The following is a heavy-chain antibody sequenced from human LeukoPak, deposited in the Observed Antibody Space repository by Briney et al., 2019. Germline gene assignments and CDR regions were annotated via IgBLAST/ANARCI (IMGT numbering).Heavy chain of an antibody. CDR3: ARRRHSIPLDY. Sequence: SETVSLTCTVSGYSISSGYYWGWIRQPPGKGLEWIGSIYHSGSTYYNPSLKSRVTISVDTSKNQFSLKLSSVTAADTAVYYCARRRHSIPLDYWGQGTLVTVSS. CDR2: IYHSGST. J-gene: IGHJ4*02. CDR1: GYSISSGYY. D-gene: IGHD3-3*02. V-gene: IGHV4-38-2*02.